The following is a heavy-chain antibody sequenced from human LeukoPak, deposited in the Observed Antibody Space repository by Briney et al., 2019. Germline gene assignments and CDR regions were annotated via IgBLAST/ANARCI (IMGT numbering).Heavy chain of an antibody. D-gene: IGHD1-26*01. CDR1: GFTVSSTS. CDR2: FYSGGST. Sequence: GSLRLSFAASGFTVSSTSMTWVRQVPGKGLGWFSIFYSGGSTYYADSVKGRFTISRDKSKNTLYLEMNSLRAEDTAVYYCATSGTYYRLDYWGQGTPVSDSS. J-gene: IGHJ4*02. V-gene: IGHV3-53*01. CDR3: ATSGTYYRLDY.